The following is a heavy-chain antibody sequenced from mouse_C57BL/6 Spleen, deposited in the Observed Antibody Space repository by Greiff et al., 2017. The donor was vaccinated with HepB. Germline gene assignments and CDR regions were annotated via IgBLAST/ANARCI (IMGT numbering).Heavy chain of an antibody. CDR3: ARRDSNPAWFAY. V-gene: IGHV1-61*01. CDR2: IYPSDSET. Sequence: QVQLQQPGAELVRPGSSVKLSCKASGYTFTSYWMDWVKQRPGQGLEWIGNIYPSDSETHYNQKFKDKATLTVDKSSSTAYMQLSSLTSEDSAVYYCARRDSNPAWFAYWGQGTLVTVSA. D-gene: IGHD3-3*01. CDR1: GYTFTSYW. J-gene: IGHJ3*01.